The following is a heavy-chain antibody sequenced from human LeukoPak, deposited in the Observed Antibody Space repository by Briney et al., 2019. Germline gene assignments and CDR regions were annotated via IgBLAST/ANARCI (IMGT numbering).Heavy chain of an antibody. V-gene: IGHV1-18*01. CDR1: GYTFTSYG. J-gene: IGHJ3*02. CDR2: ISAYNGNT. CDR3: ARDSYCTNGVCYLVAFDI. Sequence: ASVKVSCKASGYTFTSYGISWVRQAPGQGLEWMGWISAYNGNTNYAQKLQGRVTMTTDTSTSTAYMELRSLRSDDTAVYYCARDSYCTNGVCYLVAFDIWGQGTMVTVSS. D-gene: IGHD2-8*01.